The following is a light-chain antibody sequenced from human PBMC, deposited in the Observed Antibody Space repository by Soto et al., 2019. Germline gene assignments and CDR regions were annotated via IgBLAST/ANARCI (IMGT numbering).Light chain of an antibody. J-gene: IGKJ1*01. V-gene: IGKV3-20*01. Sequence: EIVLTQSPGTLSLSPGERATLSCRASQSVSSSYLAWYQQTPGQAPRLLIYGASSRATGTPDRFSGSGSGTDFTLTIRRLEPEDFAVYYCQQYGSPCTFRQGTKVEIK. CDR2: GAS. CDR3: QQYGSPCT. CDR1: QSVSSSY.